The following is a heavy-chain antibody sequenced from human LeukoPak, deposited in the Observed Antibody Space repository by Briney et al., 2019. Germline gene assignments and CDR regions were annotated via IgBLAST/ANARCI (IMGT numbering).Heavy chain of an antibody. D-gene: IGHD3-22*01. Sequence: ASVKVSCTASGYTFSICAINWVRQAPGQGLEYMGWIDTKTGNPTYAQGFTGRFDFSLDTFVSTAYLQISSLKAEDTAVYYCAIHPSDSSGYFSYWGQGALVTVSS. J-gene: IGHJ4*02. CDR3: AIHPSDSSGYFSY. V-gene: IGHV7-4-1*02. CDR1: GYTFSICA. CDR2: IDTKTGNP.